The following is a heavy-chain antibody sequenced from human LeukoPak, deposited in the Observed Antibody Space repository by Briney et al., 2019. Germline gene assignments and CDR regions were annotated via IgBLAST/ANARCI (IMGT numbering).Heavy chain of an antibody. CDR1: GYTFTGYY. V-gene: IGHV1-2*02. Sequence: ATAKVSCKDSGYTFTGYYMQWGSETPGQGHEWMWWINPNSGGTKYAQKFQDRVTMTRNTSISTAYKELSRLRSDDTDVYSCARIASYSGYNLAYYFDYWGQGTLVTVSS. D-gene: IGHD5-12*01. CDR2: INPNSGGT. CDR3: ARIASYSGYNLAYYFDY. J-gene: IGHJ4*02.